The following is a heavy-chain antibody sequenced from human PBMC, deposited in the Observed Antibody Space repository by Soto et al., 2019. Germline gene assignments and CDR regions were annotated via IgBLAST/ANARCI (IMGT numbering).Heavy chain of an antibody. D-gene: IGHD4-4*01. J-gene: IGHJ6*02. CDR2: IYNTGGA. Sequence: PSETLPLTCSLSGGSVSSTHYCWSWIRQLPGKGLEWIGYIYNTGGADYNPSLTSRVTMSIDTSKMQVSLKLNSVTAADTAVYYCATEGKAVKSMDVWGQGTTVT. CDR3: ATEGKAVKSMDV. CDR1: GGSVSSTHYC. V-gene: IGHV4-61*01.